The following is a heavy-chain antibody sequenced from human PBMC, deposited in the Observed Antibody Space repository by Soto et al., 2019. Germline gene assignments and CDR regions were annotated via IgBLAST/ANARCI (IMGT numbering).Heavy chain of an antibody. D-gene: IGHD6-19*01. CDR3: AKGGRQWLVTSDFNY. V-gene: IGHV3-30*18. J-gene: IGHJ4*02. CDR2: VSHDGRNT. CDR1: GFTFSDYA. Sequence: VQLVESGGGVVQPGRSLRLSCAASGFTFSDYAMHWVRQAPGKGLEWVAVVSHDGRNTHYADPVKGRFTISRDSSKNTVSMEMTSLRAEDTAVYYWAKGGRQWLVTSDFNYWGQGALVTVSS.